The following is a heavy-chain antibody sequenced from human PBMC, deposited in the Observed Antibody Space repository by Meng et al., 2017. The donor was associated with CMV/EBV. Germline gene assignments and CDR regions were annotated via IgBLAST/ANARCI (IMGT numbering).Heavy chain of an antibody. D-gene: IGHD5-24*01. Sequence: EGSLRLSCAASGFTFSSYWMHWVRQAPGKGLVWVSRINSDGSSTSYADSVKGRFTISRDNAKNTLYLQMNSLRAEDTAVYYCARDPRDGYNLPLDYWGQGTLVTVSS. V-gene: IGHV3-74*01. CDR3: ARDPRDGYNLPLDY. J-gene: IGHJ4*02. CDR2: INSDGSST. CDR1: GFTFSSYW.